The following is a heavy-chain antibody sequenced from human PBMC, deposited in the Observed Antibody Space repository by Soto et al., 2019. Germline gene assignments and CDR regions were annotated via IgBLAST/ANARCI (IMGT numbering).Heavy chain of an antibody. CDR2: ISAYNGNT. CDR3: ARDLRPWAIVVVPAAIGYYGMDV. V-gene: IGHV1-18*01. D-gene: IGHD2-2*01. J-gene: IGHJ6*02. CDR1: GYTFTSYG. Sequence: QVQLLQSGAEVKKPGASVKVSCKASGYTFTSYGISWVRQAPGQGLEGMGWISAYNGNTNYAQKLQGRVTMTTDTSTSKAYMELRSLRSDDTAVYYCARDLRPWAIVVVPAAIGYYGMDVWCQGTTVTVSS.